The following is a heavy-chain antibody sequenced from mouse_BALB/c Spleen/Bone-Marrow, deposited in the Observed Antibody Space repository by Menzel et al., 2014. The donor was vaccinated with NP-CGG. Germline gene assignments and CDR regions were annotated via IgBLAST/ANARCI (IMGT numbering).Heavy chain of an antibody. Sequence: EVKVVESGPSLVKPSQPLSLTCSVTGDSITSGYWNWIRKFPGNKLEYMGYISYSGSTYYNPSLKSRISITRDTSKNXYYLQLNSVTTEDTATYYCASPLITTVVAPFAYWGQGTLVTVSA. CDR1: GDSITSGY. CDR3: ASPLITTVVAPFAY. J-gene: IGHJ3*01. CDR2: ISYSGST. V-gene: IGHV3-8*02. D-gene: IGHD1-1*01.